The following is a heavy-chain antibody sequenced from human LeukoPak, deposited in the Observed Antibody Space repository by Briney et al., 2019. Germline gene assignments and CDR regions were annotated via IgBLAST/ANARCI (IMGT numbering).Heavy chain of an antibody. CDR1: GGTFSSYA. D-gene: IGHD4-17*01. Sequence: ASVKVSCKASGGTFSSYAISWVRQAPGRGLEWMGGIIPIFGTANYAQKFQGRVTITADESTSTAYMELSSLRSEDTAVYYCARSPRKTTWSNYYYYYMDVWGKGTTVTISS. V-gene: IGHV1-69*13. CDR2: IIPIFGTA. J-gene: IGHJ6*03. CDR3: ARSPRKTTWSNYYYYYMDV.